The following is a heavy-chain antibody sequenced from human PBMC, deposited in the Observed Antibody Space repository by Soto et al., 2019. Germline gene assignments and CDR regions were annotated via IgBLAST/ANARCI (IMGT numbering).Heavy chain of an antibody. J-gene: IGHJ4*02. CDR2: ISYDGSNK. CDR3: AKDRLLAY. CDR1: GFTFSSYG. D-gene: IGHD3-3*02. V-gene: IGHV3-30*18. Sequence: QVQLVESGGGVVQPGRSLRLSCAASGFTFSSYGMHWVRQAPGKGLEWVAVISYDGSNKYYAGSVKGRFTISRDNSKNTLYLQMNSLRAEDTAVYYCAKDRLLAYWGQGTLVTVSS.